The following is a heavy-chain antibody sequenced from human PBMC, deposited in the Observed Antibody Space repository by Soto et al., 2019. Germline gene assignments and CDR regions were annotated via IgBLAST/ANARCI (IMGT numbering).Heavy chain of an antibody. CDR3: ARKESYGSAGY. CDR2: ISGSGGST. Sequence: GGSLRLSCAASGFTFSSYAMSWVRQAPGKGLEWVSAISGSGGSTYYADSVKGRFTISRDNSKNTLYLQMNSLRAEDTAVYYCARKESYGSAGYWGQGTLVTVSS. D-gene: IGHD3-10*01. CDR1: GFTFSSYA. V-gene: IGHV3-23*01. J-gene: IGHJ4*02.